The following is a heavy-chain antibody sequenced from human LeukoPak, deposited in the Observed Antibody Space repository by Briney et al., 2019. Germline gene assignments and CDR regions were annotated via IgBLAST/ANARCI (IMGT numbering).Heavy chain of an antibody. J-gene: IGHJ6*03. V-gene: IGHV3-23*01. D-gene: IGHD6-13*01. CDR3: ARAQYSSAWYTYYYMDV. Sequence: PGGSLRLSCGASGFTFSNYGMRWVRQAPGKGLEWVSAISGSGGTTYYADSVKGRFTISRDNAKNSLYLQMHSLRAEDTGVYYCARAQYSSAWYTYYYMDVWGKGTTVTISS. CDR1: GFTFSNYG. CDR2: ISGSGGTT.